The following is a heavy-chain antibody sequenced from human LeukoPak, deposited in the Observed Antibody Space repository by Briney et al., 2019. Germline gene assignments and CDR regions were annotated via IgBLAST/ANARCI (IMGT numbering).Heavy chain of an antibody. J-gene: IGHJ4*02. D-gene: IGHD2-21*02. V-gene: IGHV1-69*04. Sequence: SVKVSCKASGGTFSSYAISWVRQAPGQGLEWMGRIIPILGIANYAQKFQGRVTITADKSASTAYMELSSLRSEDTAVYYCARTEEYCGGDCYPDYWGQGTLVTVSS. CDR1: GGTFSSYA. CDR2: IIPILGIA. CDR3: ARTEEYCGGDCYPDY.